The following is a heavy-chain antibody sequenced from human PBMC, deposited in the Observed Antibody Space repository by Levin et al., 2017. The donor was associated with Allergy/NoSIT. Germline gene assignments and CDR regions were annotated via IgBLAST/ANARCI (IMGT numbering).Heavy chain of an antibody. Sequence: GGSLRLSCTASGFSFSDSAMHWVRQPTGKGLEWVGRIKNRANNYATVYAESVRGRFTFSRDDSKNTAYLQMNSLKTEDTAVYYCMRYYDSSGRDVWGQGTTVTVSS. CDR1: GFSFSDSA. CDR3: MRYYDSSGRDV. V-gene: IGHV3-73*01. D-gene: IGHD3-22*01. CDR2: IKNRANNYAT. J-gene: IGHJ6*02.